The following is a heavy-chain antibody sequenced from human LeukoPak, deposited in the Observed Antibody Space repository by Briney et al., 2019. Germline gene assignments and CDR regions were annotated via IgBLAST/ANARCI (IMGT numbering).Heavy chain of an antibody. D-gene: IGHD3-10*01. Sequence: GASVKVSCKAPGGTFTSYTIRWVRQAPGQGLEWMGRIIPIPGIANYAQKFQGRVTLTADKSTSTAYMELSSLRSEDMAVYYCARDPKLLWFGEALGYYYGMDVWGQGTTVTVSS. V-gene: IGHV1-69*04. J-gene: IGHJ6*02. CDR2: IIPIPGIA. CDR3: ARDPKLLWFGEALGYYYGMDV. CDR1: GGTFTSYT.